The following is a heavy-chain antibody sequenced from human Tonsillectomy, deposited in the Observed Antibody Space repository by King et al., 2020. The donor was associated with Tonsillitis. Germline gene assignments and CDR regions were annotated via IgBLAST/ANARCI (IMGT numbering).Heavy chain of an antibody. Sequence: VQLVESGAQVKKPGESLKISCTGRGYTFTAYWIGWVRQMPGKGLEWVGIIFPGDYDIRYNPSFQGHVTISADGSMSTAYLEWSGLRASDSGIYYCARHDTDGGYFGLWGRGTPITVSS. V-gene: IGHV5-51*01. CDR3: ARHDTDGGYFGL. J-gene: IGHJ2*01. D-gene: IGHD2-15*01. CDR2: IFPGDYDI. CDR1: GYTFTAYW.